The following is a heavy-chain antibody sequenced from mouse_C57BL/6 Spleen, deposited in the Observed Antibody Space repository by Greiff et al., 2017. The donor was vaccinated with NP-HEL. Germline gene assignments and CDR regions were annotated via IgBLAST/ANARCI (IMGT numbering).Heavy chain of an antibody. J-gene: IGHJ4*01. CDR3: ARLYYYSKYLGYYYAMDY. D-gene: IGHD2-5*01. CDR1: GYTFTSYW. Sequence: QVQLQQPGAELVKPGASVKLSCKASGYTFTSYWMHWVKQRPGQGLEWIGMIHPNSGSTNYNEKFKSKATLTVDKSSSTAYMQLSSLTSEDSAVYYCARLYYYSKYLGYYYAMDYWGQGTSVTVSS. V-gene: IGHV1-64*01. CDR2: IHPNSGST.